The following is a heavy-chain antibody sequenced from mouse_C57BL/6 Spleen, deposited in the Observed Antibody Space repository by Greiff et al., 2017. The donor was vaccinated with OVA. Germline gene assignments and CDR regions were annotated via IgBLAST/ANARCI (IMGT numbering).Heavy chain of an antibody. J-gene: IGHJ2*01. D-gene: IGHD4-1*01. CDR1: GFTFTDYY. CDR2: IRNKANGYTT. Sequence: EVQRVESGGGLVQPGGSLSLSCAASGFTFTDYYMSWVRQPPGKALEWLGFIRNKANGYTTEYSASVKGRFTISRDNSQSILYLQMNALRAEDSAAYYCARSLLTGFDYWGQGTTLTVSS. V-gene: IGHV7-3*01. CDR3: ARSLLTGFDY.